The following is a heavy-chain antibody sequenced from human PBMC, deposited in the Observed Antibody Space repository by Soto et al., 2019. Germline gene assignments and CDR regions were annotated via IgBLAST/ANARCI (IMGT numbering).Heavy chain of an antibody. CDR3: ARDGIGVDSGYDYLDY. CDR2: ISSSSSYT. Sequence: QVQLVESGGGLVKPGGSLRLSCAASGFTFSDYYMSWIRQAPGKGLEWVSYISSSSSYTNYADSVKGRFTISRDNAKNSLYLQMNSLRAEDTAVYYCARDGIGVDSGYDYLDYWGQGTLVTVSS. J-gene: IGHJ4*02. D-gene: IGHD5-12*01. CDR1: GFTFSDYY. V-gene: IGHV3-11*05.